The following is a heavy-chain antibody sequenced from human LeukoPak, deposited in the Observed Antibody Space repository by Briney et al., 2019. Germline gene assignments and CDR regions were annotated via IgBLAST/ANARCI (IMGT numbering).Heavy chain of an antibody. CDR3: AKQLGYCSDGSCYFPY. CDR2: MNPNGGNT. CDR1: GYTFTSYD. J-gene: IGHJ4*02. Sequence: ASVKVSCKASGYTFTSYDINWVRQATGQGLEWMGWMNPNGGNTGYAQKFQGRVTMTRNTSISTAYMELSSLRSEDTAVYYCAKQLGYCSDGSCYFPYWGQGTLVTVSS. D-gene: IGHD2-15*01. V-gene: IGHV1-8*01.